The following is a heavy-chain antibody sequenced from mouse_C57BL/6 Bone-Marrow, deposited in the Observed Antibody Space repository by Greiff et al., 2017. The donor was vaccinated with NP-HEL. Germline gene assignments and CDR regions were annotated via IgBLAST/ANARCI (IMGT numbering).Heavy chain of an antibody. CDR2: IYPGSGNT. J-gene: IGHJ3*01. CDR3: ARHYYGSSYLFAY. CDR1: GYTFTDYY. V-gene: IGHV1-76*01. D-gene: IGHD1-1*01. Sequence: VKLMESGAELVRPGASVKLSCKASGYTFTDYYINWVKQRPGQGLEWIARIYPGSGNTYYNEKFKGKATLTAEKSSSTAYMQLSSLTSEDSAVYFCARHYYGSSYLFAYWGQGTLVTVSA.